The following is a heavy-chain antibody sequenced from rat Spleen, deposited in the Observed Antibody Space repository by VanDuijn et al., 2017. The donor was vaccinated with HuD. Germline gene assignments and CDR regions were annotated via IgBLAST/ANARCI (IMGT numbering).Heavy chain of an antibody. CDR3: ARGAGYVLDA. V-gene: IGHV3-3*01. D-gene: IGHD1-4*01. CDR2: INSAGNT. J-gene: IGHJ4*01. CDR1: GHSITSTYR. Sequence: EVQLQESGPGLVKPSQSLSLTCSVTGHSITSTYRWNWIRKFPGNKLEWMGYINSAGNTNYNPSLKSRVSITRDTSKNQFFLQVNSVTTEDTATYYCARGAGYVLDAWGQGASVTVSS.